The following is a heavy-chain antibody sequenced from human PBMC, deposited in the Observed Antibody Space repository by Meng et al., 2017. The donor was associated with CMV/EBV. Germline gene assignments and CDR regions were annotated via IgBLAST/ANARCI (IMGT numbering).Heavy chain of an antibody. CDR2: IYYSGST. J-gene: IGHJ4*02. CDR3: ARDSSGWYPHFDY. CDR1: GCSISSISYY. V-gene: IGHV4-39*07. D-gene: IGHD6-19*01. Sequence: LSLQASAHGLRMLPRPLSLTGTVSGCSISSISYYWAWIRQPPGKGLEWIGSIYYSGSTYYTPSIKSRVTISVDTSKNQFSLKLSSVTAADTAAYYCARDSSGWYPHFDYWGQGTLVTVSS.